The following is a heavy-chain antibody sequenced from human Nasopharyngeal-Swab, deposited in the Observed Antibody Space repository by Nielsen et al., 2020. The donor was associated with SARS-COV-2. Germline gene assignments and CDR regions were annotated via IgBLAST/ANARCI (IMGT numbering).Heavy chain of an antibody. V-gene: IGHV3-23*01. CDR3: ARKNYYDSSGYYLVHFYYYYYGMDV. J-gene: IGHJ6*02. CDR2: ISGSGGST. CDR1: GFTFSRSA. Sequence: GESLKISCAASGFTFSRSALTWVRQAPGKGLEWVSAISGSGGSTYYADSVKGRFTISRDNSKNTLYLQMNSLRAEDTAVYYCARKNYYDSSGYYLVHFYYYYYGMDVWGQGTTVTVSS. D-gene: IGHD3-22*01.